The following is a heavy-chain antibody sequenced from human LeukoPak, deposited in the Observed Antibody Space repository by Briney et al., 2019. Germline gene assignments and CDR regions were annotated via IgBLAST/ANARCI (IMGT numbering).Heavy chain of an antibody. Sequence: GASVKVSCKASAYTFSSYNIHWMRHAPGQGLEWMGIITPSNGVTSYAWNFRGRITMTRDASTSTVYMDLNSLKSDDTAVYYCAGEVAATLFFDSWGQGTLVTVSS. D-gene: IGHD2-15*01. V-gene: IGHV1-46*01. J-gene: IGHJ4*02. CDR3: AGEVAATLFFDS. CDR2: ITPSNGVT. CDR1: AYTFSSYN.